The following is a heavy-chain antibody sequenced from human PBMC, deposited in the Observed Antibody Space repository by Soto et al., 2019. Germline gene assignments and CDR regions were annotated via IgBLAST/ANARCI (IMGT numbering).Heavy chain of an antibody. Sequence: QVQLQESGPRLVTPSQTLSLTCTVSGDSVTSTDYYWSWIRQAPGKGLERIGYVYFNETPSYSPSLKTRSLISLDTSKNLFTLKLRSVTAADTAVYYCGALRAGGWGQGFLVTVSS. CDR3: GALRAGG. CDR2: VYFNETP. CDR1: GDSVTSTDYY. V-gene: IGHV4-30-4*01. J-gene: IGHJ4*02. D-gene: IGHD3-16*01.